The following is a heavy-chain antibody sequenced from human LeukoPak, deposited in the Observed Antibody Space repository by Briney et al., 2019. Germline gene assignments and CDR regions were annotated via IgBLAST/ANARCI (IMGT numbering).Heavy chain of an antibody. V-gene: IGHV3-7*01. D-gene: IGHD3-22*01. CDR1: GFTFSSYW. Sequence: GGSLRLSCAASGFTFSSYWMSWVRQAPGKGLEWVANIKQDGSEKYYVDSVKGRFTISRDNAKNSLYLQMNSLRAEDTAVYYCARVRYDSSGYYYYYYYMDVWGKGTTVTVSS. CDR2: IKQDGSEK. CDR3: ARVRYDSSGYYYYYYYMDV. J-gene: IGHJ6*03.